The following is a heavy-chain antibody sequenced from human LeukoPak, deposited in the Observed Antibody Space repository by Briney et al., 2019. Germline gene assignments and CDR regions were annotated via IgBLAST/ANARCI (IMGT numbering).Heavy chain of an antibody. V-gene: IGHV4-39*07. Sequence: SETLSLTCTVSGGSISSSSYYWGWIRQPPGKGLEWIGSIYYSGSTYYNPSLKSRVTISVDTSKNQFSLKLSSVTAADTAVYYCASTNNWGSGAFDIWGQGTMVTVSS. J-gene: IGHJ3*02. CDR3: ASTNNWGSGAFDI. CDR1: GGSISSSSYY. CDR2: IYYSGST. D-gene: IGHD7-27*01.